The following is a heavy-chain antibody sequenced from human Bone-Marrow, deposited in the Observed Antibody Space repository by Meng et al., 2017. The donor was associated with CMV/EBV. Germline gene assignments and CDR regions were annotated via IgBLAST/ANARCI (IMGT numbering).Heavy chain of an antibody. V-gene: IGHV1-8*03. CDR2: MNPNSGNT. CDR1: GYTFTSYD. Sequence: ASVKVSCKASGYTFTSYDINWVRQATGQGLEWMGWMNPNSGNTGYAQKFQGRVTITRNTSISTAYMELSSLRSEDTAVYYCARKTMVRGSPFDYWGQGMLVTVSS. J-gene: IGHJ4*02. CDR3: ARKTMVRGSPFDY. D-gene: IGHD3-10*01.